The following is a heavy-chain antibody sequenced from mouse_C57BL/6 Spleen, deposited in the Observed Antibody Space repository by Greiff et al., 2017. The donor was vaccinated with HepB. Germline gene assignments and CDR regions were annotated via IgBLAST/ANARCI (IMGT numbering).Heavy chain of an antibody. D-gene: IGHD2-4*01. Sequence: DVKLVESGPGLVKPSQSLSLTCSVTGYSITSGYYWNWIRQFPGNKLEWMGYISYDGSNNYNPSLKNRISITRDTSKNQFFLKLNSVTTEDTATYYCASGGLRPYYYAMDYWGQGTSVTVSS. J-gene: IGHJ4*01. CDR2: ISYDGSN. CDR3: ASGGLRPYYYAMDY. CDR1: GYSITSGYY. V-gene: IGHV3-6*01.